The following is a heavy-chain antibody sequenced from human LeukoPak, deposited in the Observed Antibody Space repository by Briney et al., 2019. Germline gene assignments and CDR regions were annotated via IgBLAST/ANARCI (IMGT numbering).Heavy chain of an antibody. CDR1: GGTFSSYA. Sequence: GASVKVSCKASGGTFSSYAISWVRQAPGQGLEWMGGIIPIFGTANYAQKFQGRVTITADKSTSTAYMELSSLRSEDTAVYYCARAGAHMVRGVILGTYNWFDPWGQGTLVTVSS. CDR2: IIPIFGTA. D-gene: IGHD3-10*01. V-gene: IGHV1-69*06. J-gene: IGHJ5*02. CDR3: ARAGAHMVRGVILGTYNWFDP.